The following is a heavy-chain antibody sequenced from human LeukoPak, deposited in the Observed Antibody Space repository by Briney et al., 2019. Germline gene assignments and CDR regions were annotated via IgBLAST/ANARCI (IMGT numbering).Heavy chain of an antibody. V-gene: IGHV4-4*09. CDR3: ATSYEAKIAQFEL. Sequence: SETLSLTCTVSGDSINSYCWSWIWQPPGKGLEWIGYIYTSGSTSSTPPLKSRDTISVDTPKNQFSPQLTSVSAAHTAISICATSYEAKIAQFELWGHGDLVTVSA. CDR2: IYTSGST. D-gene: IGHD5-12*01. J-gene: IGHJ4*03. CDR1: GDSINSYC.